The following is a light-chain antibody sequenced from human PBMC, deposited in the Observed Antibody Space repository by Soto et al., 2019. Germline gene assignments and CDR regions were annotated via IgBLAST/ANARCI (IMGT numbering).Light chain of an antibody. CDR3: QQYYRTPPT. J-gene: IGKJ1*01. V-gene: IGKV4-1*01. CDR2: WAS. Sequence: DIVMTQSPDSLAVSLGERATINCKSSQSVLYSSNNKNYLAWYQQKPGQPPKLLIYWASTRESGVPDRFSGSGSGTDFTLTISSLQAEDVAVYYCQQYYRTPPTFGQGTKGDIK. CDR1: QSVLYSSNNKNY.